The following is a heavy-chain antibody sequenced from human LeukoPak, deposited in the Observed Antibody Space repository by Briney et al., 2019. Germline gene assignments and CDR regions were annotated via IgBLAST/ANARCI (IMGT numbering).Heavy chain of an antibody. CDR3: ARTLDFGSASTRYSDV. V-gene: IGHV5-51*01. CDR1: GYPFSYFW. Sequence: GESLKISCKGSGYPFSYFWVAWVRQMPGKGLEWRGVIYPGDSDTRYSPSFQGQVTISADESINTAYLQWSSLKASDTATYYCARTLDFGSASTRYSDVWGKGTRVIVSS. CDR2: IYPGDSDT. J-gene: IGHJ6*04. D-gene: IGHD3-10*01.